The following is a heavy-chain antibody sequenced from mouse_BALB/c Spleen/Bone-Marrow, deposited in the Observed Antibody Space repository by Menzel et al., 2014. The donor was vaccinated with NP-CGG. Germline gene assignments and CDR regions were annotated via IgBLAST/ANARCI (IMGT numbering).Heavy chain of an antibody. CDR1: GFNIKDTY. J-gene: IGHJ4*01. CDR3: ARAYYGNYPYVMDY. D-gene: IGHD2-10*01. V-gene: IGHV14-3*02. CDR2: IDPANGFA. Sequence: EVKLQESGAELVKPGASVKLSCTASGFNIKDTYIHWVNQRPEQGLEWIGRIDPANGFAKYDPKFQGKATITADTSSKTAYLHLSSLTSEDTAVYYCARAYYGNYPYVMDYWGQGTSVTVSS.